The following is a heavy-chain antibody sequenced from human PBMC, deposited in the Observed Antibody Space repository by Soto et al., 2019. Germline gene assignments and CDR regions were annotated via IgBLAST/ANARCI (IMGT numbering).Heavy chain of an antibody. Sequence: VGSLRLSCAASGFTFSSYGMHWVRQAPGKGLEWVAVISYDGSNKYYADSVKGRFTISRDNSKNTLYLQMNSLRAEDTAVYYCAKDAYGSSWVPPTDPWGQGTLVTVSS. D-gene: IGHD6-13*01. CDR3: AKDAYGSSWVPPTDP. CDR2: ISYDGSNK. CDR1: GFTFSSYG. J-gene: IGHJ5*02. V-gene: IGHV3-30*18.